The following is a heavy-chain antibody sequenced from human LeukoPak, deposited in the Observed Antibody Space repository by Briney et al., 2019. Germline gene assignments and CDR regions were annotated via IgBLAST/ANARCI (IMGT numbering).Heavy chain of an antibody. V-gene: IGHV3-23*01. CDR3: AKGGGSGTYYLDY. J-gene: IGHJ4*02. Sequence: PGGSLRLSCAASGFTFSSYAMSWLRQAPGKGLEWVSAISGSGGSAFYADSVKGRFTISRDNSKSTLYLQMNSLRGDDTAVYYWAKGGGSGTYYLDYWGQGTLVTVSS. CDR2: ISGSGGSA. D-gene: IGHD3-10*01. CDR1: GFTFSSYA.